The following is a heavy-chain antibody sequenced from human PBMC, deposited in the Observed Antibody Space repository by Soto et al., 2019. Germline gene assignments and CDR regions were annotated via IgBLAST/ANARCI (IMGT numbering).Heavy chain of an antibody. CDR3: ARVASVYINSVDH. J-gene: IGHJ4*02. CDR1: GFTFNAYA. V-gene: IGHV3-23*01. D-gene: IGHD4-4*01. Sequence: DVQLLESGGGLVQPGWSLRLSCAASGFTFNAYAMTWVRQAPGKGLAWVSAIGGSGGNRYYAGSVRGRFTISRDNSKDTVELQMNSLRVEDTAVYYCARVASVYINSVDHWGQGILVSVSS. CDR2: IGGSGGNR.